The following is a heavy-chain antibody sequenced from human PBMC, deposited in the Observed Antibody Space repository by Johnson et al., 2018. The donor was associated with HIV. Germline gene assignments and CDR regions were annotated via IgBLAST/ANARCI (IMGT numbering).Heavy chain of an antibody. J-gene: IGHJ3*02. CDR1: GFTFSSYA. CDR2: ISYDGSNK. CDR3: AREMNAGNDAFDI. V-gene: IGHV3-30*04. Sequence: QVQLVESGGGVVQPGRSLRLSCAASGFTFSSYAMHWVRQAPGKGLEWVAVISYDGSNKYYADSVKGRFTISRDNPKNTLYLQMNSLRAEDTAVYYCAREMNAGNDAFDIWGQGTMVTVSS.